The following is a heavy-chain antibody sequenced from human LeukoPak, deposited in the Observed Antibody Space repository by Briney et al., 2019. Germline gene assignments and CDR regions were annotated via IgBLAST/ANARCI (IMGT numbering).Heavy chain of an antibody. CDR3: ARVQGSSAGSGFWDY. CDR1: GYTFTSYY. J-gene: IGHJ4*02. D-gene: IGHD6-6*01. CDR2: INPSGGST. Sequence: GGSLRLSCAASGYTFTSYYMHWVRQAPGQGLEWMGIINPSGGSTSYAQKFQGRVTMTRDTSTSTVYMELSSLRSEDTAVYYCARVQGSSAGSGFWDYWGQGTLVTVSS. V-gene: IGHV1-46*01.